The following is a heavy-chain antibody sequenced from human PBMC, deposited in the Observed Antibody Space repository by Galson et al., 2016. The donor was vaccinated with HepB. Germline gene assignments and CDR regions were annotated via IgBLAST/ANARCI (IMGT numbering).Heavy chain of an antibody. Sequence: SGAAVKKPGESLKISCKGSGYTFTTYWISWVRQMPGKGLEWIGRIDPSDSYTNYSPSFQGHVTISADKSFSTAYLQWSSLKASDTAMYFCARHPTPIVVVTTNRLDTWGQGTLVTVSS. J-gene: IGHJ5*02. V-gene: IGHV5-10-1*01. D-gene: IGHD2-21*02. CDR2: IDPSDSYT. CDR3: ARHPTPIVVVTTNRLDT. CDR1: GYTFTTYW.